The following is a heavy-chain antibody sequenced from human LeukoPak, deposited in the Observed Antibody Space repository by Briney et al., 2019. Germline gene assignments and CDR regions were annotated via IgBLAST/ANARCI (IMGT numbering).Heavy chain of an antibody. J-gene: IGHJ3*02. D-gene: IGHD6-19*01. V-gene: IGHV3-7*03. CDR3: ARDPYSSGLLTFDI. Sequence: TGGSLRLSCAASGFTFSSYWMSWVRQAPGKGLEWVANIKQDGSERYYVDSVEGRFTISRDNAKNSLYLQMNSLRAEDTAVYYCARDPYSSGLLTFDIWGHGTMVTVSS. CDR1: GFTFSSYW. CDR2: IKQDGSER.